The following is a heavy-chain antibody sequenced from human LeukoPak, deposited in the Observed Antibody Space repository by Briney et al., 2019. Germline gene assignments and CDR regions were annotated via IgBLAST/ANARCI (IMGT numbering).Heavy chain of an antibody. CDR3: VRGTGY. CDR2: ISSNGDNT. V-gene: IGHV3-64D*06. CDR1: GFPFSTHV. J-gene: IGHJ4*02. Sequence: GALRLSCLVPGFPFSTHVKHRGWPGPGKGLEYVSAISSNGDNTYYADSVKGRFTISGDNSKNTLYLQMSSLRADDTAVYYCVRGTGYWGQGTLVTVSS.